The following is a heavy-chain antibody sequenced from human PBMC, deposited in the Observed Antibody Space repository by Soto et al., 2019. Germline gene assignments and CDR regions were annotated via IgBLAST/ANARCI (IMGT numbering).Heavy chain of an antibody. CDR3: ARERAAAGSNWFDP. Sequence: QVQLVQSGAEVKKPGASVKVSCKASGYTFTSYVINWVRQATGQGLEWMGWMNPNSGNTGYAQKFQGRVTMTRNTSISTAYMELSSLRSEDTAVYYCARERAAAGSNWFDPWGQGTLVTVSS. CDR1: GYTFTSYV. D-gene: IGHD6-13*01. J-gene: IGHJ5*02. CDR2: MNPNSGNT. V-gene: IGHV1-8*01.